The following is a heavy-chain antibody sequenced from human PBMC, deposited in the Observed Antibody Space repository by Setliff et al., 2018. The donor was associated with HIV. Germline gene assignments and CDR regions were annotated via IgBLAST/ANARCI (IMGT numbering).Heavy chain of an antibody. Sequence: VASVKVSCKASGGAFTSYAFSWVRQAPGQGLEWMGRIIPVYHTTDYAPQFQGRVTMTEDTSTDTAYMELSSLRSEDTAVYYCTTDRRRYSMNDVFDIWGQGTMVTVSS. CDR1: GGAFTSYA. J-gene: IGHJ3*02. CDR2: IIPVYHTT. V-gene: IGHV1-69*06. D-gene: IGHD5-18*01. CDR3: TTDRRRYSMNDVFDI.